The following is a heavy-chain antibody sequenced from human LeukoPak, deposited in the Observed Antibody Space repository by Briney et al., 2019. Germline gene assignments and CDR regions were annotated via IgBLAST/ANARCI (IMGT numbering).Heavy chain of an antibody. CDR1: GFTFSSYG. J-gene: IGHJ5*02. Sequence: GGSLRLSYAASGFTFSSYGMHWVRQAPGKGLEWVALIWFDGNKKDYVHPVKGRFTISRDKAKNTLYLQMNSLRAEDTAIYYCARVQVLGTYDWFDPWGQGTLVTVSS. D-gene: IGHD4/OR15-4a*01. V-gene: IGHV3-33*01. CDR2: IWFDGNKK. CDR3: ARVQVLGTYDWFDP.